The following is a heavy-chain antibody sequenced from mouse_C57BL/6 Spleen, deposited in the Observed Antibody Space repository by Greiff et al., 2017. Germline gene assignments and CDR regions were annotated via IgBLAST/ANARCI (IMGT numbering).Heavy chain of an antibody. CDR1: GFTFNTYA. CDR2: IRSKSSNYAT. Sequence: EVQGVESGGGLVQPKGSLKLSCAASGFTFNTYAMHWVRQAPGKGLEWVARIRSKSSNYATYYADSVKDRFTISRDDSQSMLYLQINNLKTEDTAMYYCVRGPLYYDYDVWFAYLGQGTLVTVSA. J-gene: IGHJ3*01. D-gene: IGHD2-4*01. V-gene: IGHV10-3*01. CDR3: VRGPLYYDYDVWFAY.